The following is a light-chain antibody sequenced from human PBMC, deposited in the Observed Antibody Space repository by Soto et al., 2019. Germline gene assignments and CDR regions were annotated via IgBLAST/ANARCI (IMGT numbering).Light chain of an antibody. J-gene: IGKJ1*01. CDR2: DAS. CDR3: QQYNSYSWT. V-gene: IGKV1-5*01. CDR1: QSISTW. Sequence: GDRVTITCRASQSISTWLAWYQQKPGKAPNLLIYDASILESGVPSRFSGSGSGTEFTLAISSLQPDDFATYYCQQYNSYSWTFGLGTKVDIK.